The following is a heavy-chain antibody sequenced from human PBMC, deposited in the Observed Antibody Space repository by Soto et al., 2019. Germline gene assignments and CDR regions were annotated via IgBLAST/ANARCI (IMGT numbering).Heavy chain of an antibody. CDR3: AKGFSYSVIDY. CDR2: ISYDGSNK. D-gene: IGHD5-18*01. Sequence: QVQLVGSGGGVVQPGRSLRLSCAASGFTFSTYGMHWVRQAPGKGLEWVAVISYDGSNKYYADSVKGRFTISRDNSKNTLYLQMSSLRAEDPAVYYCAKGFSYSVIDYWGQGTLVTVSS. V-gene: IGHV3-30*18. CDR1: GFTFSTYG. J-gene: IGHJ4*02.